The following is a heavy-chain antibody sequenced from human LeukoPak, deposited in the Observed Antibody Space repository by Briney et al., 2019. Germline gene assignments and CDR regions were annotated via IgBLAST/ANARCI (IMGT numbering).Heavy chain of an antibody. CDR1: GGSISSSSYY. V-gene: IGHV4-39*07. CDR2: IYYSGST. CDR3: ARADYDILTGYYIH. D-gene: IGHD3-9*01. J-gene: IGHJ4*02. Sequence: SETLSLTCSVSGGSISSSSYYRGWIRQPPGKGLEWIGSIYYSGSTYYNVSLKSRVTISVDTSKNQFSLKLSSVTAADTAVYYCARADYDILTGYYIHWGQGTLVTVSS.